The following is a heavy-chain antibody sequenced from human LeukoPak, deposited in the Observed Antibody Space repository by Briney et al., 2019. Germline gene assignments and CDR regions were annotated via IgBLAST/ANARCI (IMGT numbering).Heavy chain of an antibody. CDR3: ARENYGLFDP. Sequence: SGTLSLTCTVSGGSVSSNYWSWLRQPPGKGLEWIGYIHYSGTTNYKSSLKSRVTISVDTSKNKFSLKLTSVTVADTAVYYCARENYGLFDPWGQGTLVTVSS. V-gene: IGHV4-59*02. D-gene: IGHD4-17*01. J-gene: IGHJ5*02. CDR1: GGSVSSNY. CDR2: IHYSGTT.